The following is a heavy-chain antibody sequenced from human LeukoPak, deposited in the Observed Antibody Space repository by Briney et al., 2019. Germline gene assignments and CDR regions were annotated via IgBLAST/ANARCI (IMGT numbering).Heavy chain of an antibody. CDR1: GYTFTSYG. Sequence: ASVKVSYKASGYTFTSYGISWVRQAPGQGLEWMGWISAYNGNTNYAQKLQGRVTMTTDTSTSTAYMELRSLRSDDTAVYYCARELRLDSLVAFDIWGQGTMVTVSS. CDR3: ARELRLDSLVAFDI. J-gene: IGHJ3*02. CDR2: ISAYNGNT. V-gene: IGHV1-18*01. D-gene: IGHD3-22*01.